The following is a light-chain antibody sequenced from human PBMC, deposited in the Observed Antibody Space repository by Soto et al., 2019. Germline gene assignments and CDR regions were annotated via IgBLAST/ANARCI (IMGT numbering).Light chain of an antibody. Sequence: QSALPQPRSVSGSPGQSVTISCTGTSSDVGGYNYVSWYQQHPGKAPKLMIYDVSKRPSGVPDRFSGSKSGNTASLTISGLQAEDEADYYCCSYAGSYTFFFGTGTKVTVL. V-gene: IGLV2-11*01. J-gene: IGLJ1*01. CDR2: DVS. CDR1: SSDVGGYNY. CDR3: CSYAGSYTFF.